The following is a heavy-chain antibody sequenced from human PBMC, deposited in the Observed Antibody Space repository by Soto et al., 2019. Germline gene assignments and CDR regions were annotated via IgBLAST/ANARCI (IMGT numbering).Heavy chain of an antibody. CDR1: GFTFGDYA. CDR2: IRSKAYGGTT. Sequence: GWSLRLSCTASGFTFGDYAMSWVRQAPGKGLEWVGFIRSKAYGGTTEYAASVKGRFTISRDNSKKTLYLQMTSLRAEDTAVYYCARDPRTARAYAMDVWGQGTTVTVSS. J-gene: IGHJ6*02. V-gene: IGHV3-49*04. CDR3: ARDPRTARAYAMDV. D-gene: IGHD6-6*01.